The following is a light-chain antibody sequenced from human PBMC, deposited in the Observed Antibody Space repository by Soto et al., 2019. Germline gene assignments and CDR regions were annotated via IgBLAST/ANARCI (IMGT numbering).Light chain of an antibody. Sequence: EIVMTQSPATLSVSPGERATLSCRASQSVSSTLAWYQQKPGQAPRLLVYGASTRATGIPARFSGSGSGTDFTLTISSLQSEDFAVYYCQHYNNWPITFGQGTRLEIK. V-gene: IGKV3-15*01. CDR3: QHYNNWPIT. CDR2: GAS. CDR1: QSVSST. J-gene: IGKJ5*01.